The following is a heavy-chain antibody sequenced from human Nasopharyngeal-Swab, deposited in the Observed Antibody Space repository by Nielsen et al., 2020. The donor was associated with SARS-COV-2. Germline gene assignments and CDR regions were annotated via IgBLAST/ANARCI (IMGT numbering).Heavy chain of an antibody. CDR1: GFTFRNYA. Sequence: GGSLRLSCAASGFTFRNYAMSWVRQAPGKGLEWVSAISGSGGNTYYADSVKGRFTISRDNSKNTLYLQINSLRADDTAVYYCAKEGHSYGSDVIDYWGQGTLVTVSS. CDR2: ISGSGGNT. D-gene: IGHD5-18*01. V-gene: IGHV3-23*01. J-gene: IGHJ4*02. CDR3: AKEGHSYGSDVIDY.